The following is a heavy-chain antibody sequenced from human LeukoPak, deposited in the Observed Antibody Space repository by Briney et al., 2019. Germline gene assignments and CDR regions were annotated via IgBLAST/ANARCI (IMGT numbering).Heavy chain of an antibody. D-gene: IGHD3-22*01. CDR1: GFTFSSYA. CDR3: AKGWDYYDSSGYFDY. CDR2: ISGSGGST. Sequence: HPGGSLRLSCAASGFTFSSYAMSWVGQAPGKGLEWVSAISGSGGSTYYADSVKGRFTISRDNSKNTLYLQMNSLRAEDTAVYYCAKGWDYYDSSGYFDYWGQGTLVTVSS. J-gene: IGHJ4*02. V-gene: IGHV3-23*01.